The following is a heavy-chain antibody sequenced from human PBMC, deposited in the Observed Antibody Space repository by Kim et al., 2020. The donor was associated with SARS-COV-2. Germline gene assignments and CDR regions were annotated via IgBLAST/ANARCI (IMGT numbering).Heavy chain of an antibody. D-gene: IGHD5-12*01. V-gene: IGHV4-61*08. CDR1: GGSVRSGGYS. CDR3: ARADLSDYEGRFVY. J-gene: IGHJ4*01. Sequence: SETLSLTCNVSGGSVRSGGYSWSWIRQPPGKGLEWIGNTFYSGSTNYNPALKSRVTISLDTSKDEFSLKLSSVTAADTAVYFCARADLSDYEGRFVYWG. CDR2: TFYSGST.